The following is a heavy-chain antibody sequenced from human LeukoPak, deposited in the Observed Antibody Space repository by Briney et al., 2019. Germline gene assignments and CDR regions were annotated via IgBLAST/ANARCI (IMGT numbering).Heavy chain of an antibody. D-gene: IGHD4-23*01. V-gene: IGHV3-48*03. CDR2: IASDHTT. CDR1: GFTVSNYE. J-gene: IGHJ4*02. CDR3: AKGSARRWFWYFDY. Sequence: PGGSLRLSCAASGFTVSNYEMNWVRQAPGKGLEWVSFIASDHTTYYADSVKGRFTISRDNSKNTLYLQMNSLGAEDTAVYYCAKGSARRWFWYFDYWGQGTLVTVSS.